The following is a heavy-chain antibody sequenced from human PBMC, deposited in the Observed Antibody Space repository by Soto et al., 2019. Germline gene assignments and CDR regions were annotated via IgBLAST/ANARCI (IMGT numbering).Heavy chain of an antibody. CDR2: ISSSSSYI. J-gene: IGHJ4*02. Sequence: EVQLVESGGGLVKPGGSLRLSCAASGFTFSSYSMNWVRQATGKGLERVSSISSSSSYIYYADSVKGRFTIYRENAKNSLSMQMNCLGAEDMAVYYCAIAIAVAGPVSYFDYWGQGTLVTVSS. CDR1: GFTFSSYS. CDR3: AIAIAVAGPVSYFDY. D-gene: IGHD6-19*01. V-gene: IGHV3-21*01.